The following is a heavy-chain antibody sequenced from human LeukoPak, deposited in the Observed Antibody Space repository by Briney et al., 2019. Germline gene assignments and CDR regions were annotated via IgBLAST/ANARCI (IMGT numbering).Heavy chain of an antibody. CDR2: INPDGTTT. Sequence: GGSLRLSCAASGFTFSSYWMHWVRHPLGKGLVWVSRINPDGTTTNYADSVKGRFTISRDNAKNTLYLQMNSLTVEDTALYYCVRIATVTTPDYWGQGTLVTVSS. CDR3: VRIATVTTPDY. J-gene: IGHJ4*02. V-gene: IGHV3-74*01. CDR1: GFTFSSYW. D-gene: IGHD4-17*01.